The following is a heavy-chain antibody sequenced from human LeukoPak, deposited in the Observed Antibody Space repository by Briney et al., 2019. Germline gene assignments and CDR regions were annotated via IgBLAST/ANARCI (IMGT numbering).Heavy chain of an antibody. Sequence: ASVKVSCKASGYTFTSYAMHWVRQAPGQRLEWMGWINAGNGNTKYSQEFQGRVTITRDTSASTAYMELSRLRSDDTAVYYCARDNLRRYFDRLLNGVYFDYWGQGTLVTVSS. CDR1: GYTFTSYA. CDR3: ARDNLRRYFDRLLNGVYFDY. D-gene: IGHD3-9*01. J-gene: IGHJ4*02. V-gene: IGHV1-3*01. CDR2: INAGNGNT.